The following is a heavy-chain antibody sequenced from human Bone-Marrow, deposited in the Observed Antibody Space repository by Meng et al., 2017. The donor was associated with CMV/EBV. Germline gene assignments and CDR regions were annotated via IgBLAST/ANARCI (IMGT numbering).Heavy chain of an antibody. Sequence: SLKISCAASGFTFDDYAMHWVRQAPGKGLEWVSGISWNSGSIGYADSVKGRFTISRDNAKNSLYLQMNSLRAEDTAVYYCARESQYDDYGGNSEDAFDIWGQGTMVTVSS. CDR3: ARESQYDDYGGNSEDAFDI. D-gene: IGHD4-23*01. CDR1: GFTFDDYA. CDR2: ISWNSGSI. V-gene: IGHV3-9*01. J-gene: IGHJ3*02.